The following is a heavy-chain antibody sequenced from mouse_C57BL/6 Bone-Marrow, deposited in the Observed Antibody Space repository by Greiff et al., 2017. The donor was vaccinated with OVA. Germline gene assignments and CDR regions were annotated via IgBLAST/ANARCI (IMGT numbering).Heavy chain of an antibody. D-gene: IGHD2-14*01. CDR2: IYWDDDK. CDR1: GFSLSTSGMG. V-gene: IGHV8-12*01. CDR3: ARRGYDPWFAY. Sequence: QVTLKVSGPGLLQSSQTLSLTCSFSGFSLSTSGMGVSWLRQPSGKGLEWLAHIYWDDDKRYNPSLKSRLTISKDTSRNQVFLKITSVDTADTATYYCARRGYDPWFAYWGQGTLVTVSA. J-gene: IGHJ3*01.